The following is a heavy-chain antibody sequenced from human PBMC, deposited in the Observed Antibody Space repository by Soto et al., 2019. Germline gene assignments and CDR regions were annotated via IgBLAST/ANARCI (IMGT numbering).Heavy chain of an antibody. V-gene: IGHV4-30-4*01. CDR3: ARATALGPMTISGVVREGYFDY. CDR1: GGSISSGDYY. D-gene: IGHD3-3*01. J-gene: IGHJ4*02. CDR2: IYYSGST. Sequence: SETLSLTCTVSGGSISSGDYYWSWIRQPPGKGLEWIGYIYYSGSTYYNPSLKSRVTISVDTSKYQFSLKLSSVTAADTAVYYCARATALGPMTISGVVREGYFDYWGQGTLVTVSS.